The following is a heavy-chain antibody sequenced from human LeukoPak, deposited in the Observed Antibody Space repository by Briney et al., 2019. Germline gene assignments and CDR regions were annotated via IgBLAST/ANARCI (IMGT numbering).Heavy chain of an antibody. D-gene: IGHD3-16*01. V-gene: IGHV4-59*01. CDR2: FHNSGTS. CDR1: DDSISDYY. J-gene: IGHJ4*02. Sequence: XETXSXXXTVSDDSISDYYRGWIRQPPGKGLEGIGYFHNSGTSTYNPSLTSRGTISADTSKNQFSLKLNSLTTADTAVYYCTRGAGWLIDYWGQGILVTVSS. CDR3: TRGAGWLIDY.